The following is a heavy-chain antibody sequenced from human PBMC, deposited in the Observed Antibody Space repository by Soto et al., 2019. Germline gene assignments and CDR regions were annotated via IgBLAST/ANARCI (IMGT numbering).Heavy chain of an antibody. CDR2: IYHSGST. J-gene: IGHJ4*02. Sequence: QLQLQESGSGLVKPSQTLSLTCAVPGGSISSGGYSWSWIRQPPGKGLEWIGYIYHSGSTYYNPSLKSRVTISVDRSKNQFSLKLSSVTAADTAVYYCARGVRDFWSGYLDYWGQGTLVTVSS. D-gene: IGHD3-3*01. CDR3: ARGVRDFWSGYLDY. V-gene: IGHV4-30-2*01. CDR1: GGSISSGGYS.